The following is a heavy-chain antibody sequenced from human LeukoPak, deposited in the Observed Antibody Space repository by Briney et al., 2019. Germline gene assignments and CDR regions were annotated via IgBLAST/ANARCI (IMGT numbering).Heavy chain of an antibody. Sequence: GGSLRLSCVASGCSLSDYWMYWVRHAPGKGLMYISRNNGDGSTTNYADLVKGRLTTSTDNVKNTLYLQMNSLRAEDTAVYYCARDPRNIGLAPWGQGTLVTVSS. CDR2: NNGDGSTT. CDR1: GCSLSDYW. D-gene: IGHD5-12*01. CDR3: ARDPRNIGLAP. J-gene: IGHJ5*02. V-gene: IGHV3-74*01.